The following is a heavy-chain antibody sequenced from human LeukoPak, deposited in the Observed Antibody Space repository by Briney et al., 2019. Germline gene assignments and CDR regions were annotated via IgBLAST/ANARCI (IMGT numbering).Heavy chain of an antibody. CDR1: GFTFSSYA. J-gene: IGHJ3*02. D-gene: IGHD1-26*01. CDR2: ISGSGGST. Sequence: TGGSLRLSCAASGFTFSSYAMSWVRQAPGKGLEWVSAISGSGGSTYYADSVKGRFTISRGNSKNTLYLQMNSLRAEDTAVYYCAKGGAALDAFDIWGQGTMVTVSS. V-gene: IGHV3-23*01. CDR3: AKGGAALDAFDI.